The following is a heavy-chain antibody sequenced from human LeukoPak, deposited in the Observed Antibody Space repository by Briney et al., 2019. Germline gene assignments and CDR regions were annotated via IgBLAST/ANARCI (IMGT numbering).Heavy chain of an antibody. D-gene: IGHD2-15*01. CDR3: AVQKLGYCSGGSCYSPDYYYYGMDV. CDR2: FDPEDGET. V-gene: IGHV1-24*01. CDR1: GYTLTELS. J-gene: IGHJ6*02. Sequence: ASVNVSCKVSGYTLTELSMHWVRQAPGKGLEWMGGFDPEDGETIYAQKFQGRVTMTEDTSTDTAYMELSSLRSEDTAVYYCAVQKLGYCSGGSCYSPDYYYYGMDVWGQGTTVTVSS.